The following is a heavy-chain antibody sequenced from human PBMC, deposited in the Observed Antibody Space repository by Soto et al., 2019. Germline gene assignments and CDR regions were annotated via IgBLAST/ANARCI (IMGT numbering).Heavy chain of an antibody. CDR1: GFTFSSYA. CDR3: ARGDYDFWSGATTAFDY. J-gene: IGHJ4*02. CDR2: ISYDGSNK. V-gene: IGHV3-30-3*01. D-gene: IGHD3-3*01. Sequence: QVQLVESGGGVVQPGRSLRLSCAASGFTFSSYAMHWVRQAPGKGLEWVAVISYDGSNKYYADSVKGRFTISRDNSKNTLYLQVNSLRAEDTAVYYCARGDYDFWSGATTAFDYWGQGTLVTVSS.